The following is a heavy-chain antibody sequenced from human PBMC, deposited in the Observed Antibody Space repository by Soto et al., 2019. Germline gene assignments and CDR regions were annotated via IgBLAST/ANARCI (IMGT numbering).Heavy chain of an antibody. CDR3: VRGDNWNDEASDY. D-gene: IGHD1-1*01. Sequence: QVQLVESGGGVVQPGRSLRLSCAASGFMFSNHGMHWVRQAPGKGLEWVAVIWSDGNNRYYADSVKGRFTISRDNSKNTVYLKMTSLRAEDTAVYYCVRGDNWNDEASDYWGQGTLVTVSS. CDR2: IWSDGNNR. V-gene: IGHV3-33*01. J-gene: IGHJ4*02. CDR1: GFMFSNHG.